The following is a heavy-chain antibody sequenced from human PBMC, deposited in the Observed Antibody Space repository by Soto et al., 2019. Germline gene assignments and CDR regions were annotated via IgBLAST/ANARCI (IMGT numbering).Heavy chain of an antibody. CDR2: IYYSGST. Sequence: KQSQTLSLTCTVSGGSISSYYWSWIRQPPGKGLEWIGYIYYSGSTNYNPSLKSRVTISVDTSKNQFSLKLSSVTAADTAVYYCARQEPEWLVYNWFDPWGQGTLVTVSS. CDR1: GGSISSYY. J-gene: IGHJ5*02. V-gene: IGHV4-59*08. CDR3: ARQEPEWLVYNWFDP. D-gene: IGHD6-19*01.